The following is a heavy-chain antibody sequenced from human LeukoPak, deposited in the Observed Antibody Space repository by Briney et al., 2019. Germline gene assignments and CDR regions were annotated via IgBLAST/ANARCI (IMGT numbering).Heavy chain of an antibody. V-gene: IGHV1-2*02. CDR1: GYTFTSYG. D-gene: IGHD3-9*01. CDR2: INPNSGGT. Sequence: ASVKVSCKASGYTFTSYGISWVRQAPGQGLEWMGWINPNSGGTNYAHKFQGRVTMTRDTSISTAYMELSRLRSDDTAVYYCARPYYDILTGYYLGDQYYFDYWGQGTLVTVSS. CDR3: ARPYYDILTGYYLGDQYYFDY. J-gene: IGHJ4*02.